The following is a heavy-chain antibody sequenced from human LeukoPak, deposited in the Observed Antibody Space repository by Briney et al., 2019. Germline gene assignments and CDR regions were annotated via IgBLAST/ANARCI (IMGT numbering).Heavy chain of an antibody. J-gene: IGHJ6*02. V-gene: IGHV3-21*01. CDR3: ASPRDCSSTSCYGFYNYGMDV. CDR2: ISSSSSYI. D-gene: IGHD2-2*01. Sequence: GGSLRLSCAASGFTFSSYSMNWVRQAPGKGLEWVSSISSSSSYIYYADSVKGRFTISRDNAKNSLYLQMNSLRAEDTAVYYCASPRDCSSTSCYGFYNYGMDVWGQGTTVTVSS. CDR1: GFTFSSYS.